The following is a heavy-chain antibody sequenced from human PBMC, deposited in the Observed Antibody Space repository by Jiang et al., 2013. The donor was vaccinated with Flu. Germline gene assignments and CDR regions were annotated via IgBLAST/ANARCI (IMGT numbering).Heavy chain of an antibody. V-gene: IGHV4-59*13. CDR2: IYSNGNT. CDR1: GSISSYY. Sequence: GSISSYYWSWIRQPPGKGLEWIGYIYSNGNTNYNPSLKSRLTISVDTSKNQFSLKLNSVTAADTAVYYCARARRSSGPFDYWGQGTLVTVSS. J-gene: IGHJ4*02. CDR3: ARARRSSGPFDY. D-gene: IGHD3-22*01.